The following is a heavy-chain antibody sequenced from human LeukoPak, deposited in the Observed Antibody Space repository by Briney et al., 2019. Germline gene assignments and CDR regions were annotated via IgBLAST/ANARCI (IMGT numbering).Heavy chain of an antibody. Sequence: GGSLRLSCAASGFTFSSYSMNWVRQAPGKGLEWVSSISSSSSYIYYADSVKGRFTISGDNAKNSLYLQMNSLRAEDTAVYYCARGGGSTHVDYGMDVWGQGTTVTVSS. J-gene: IGHJ6*02. D-gene: IGHD6-13*01. CDR1: GFTFSSYS. CDR3: ARGGGSTHVDYGMDV. CDR2: ISSSSSYI. V-gene: IGHV3-21*01.